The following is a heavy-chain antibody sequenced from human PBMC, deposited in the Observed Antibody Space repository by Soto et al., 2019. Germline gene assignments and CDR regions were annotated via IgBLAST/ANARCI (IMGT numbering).Heavy chain of an antibody. D-gene: IGHD3-22*01. CDR1: GGSISSSSYY. J-gene: IGHJ4*02. Sequence: SETLSLTCTVSGGSISSSSYYWGWIRQPPGKGLEWIGSIYYSGSTYYNPSLKSRVTISVDTSKNQFSLKLSSVTAADTAMYYCMLGSGWQDFDYWGQGTLVTVSS. V-gene: IGHV4-39*01. CDR2: IYYSGST. CDR3: MLGSGWQDFDY.